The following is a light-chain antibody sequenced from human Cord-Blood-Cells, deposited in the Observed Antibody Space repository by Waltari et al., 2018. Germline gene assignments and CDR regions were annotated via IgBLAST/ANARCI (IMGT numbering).Light chain of an antibody. Sequence: QSALTQPASVSGSPGQSITISCTGTSSDVAGYNYDPWYQQHPGQAPKLMIIDVSNRPSGVSKRYSGYKSRNTASLTISGLQAEDEADYYCSSYTSSSTHVVFGGGTKLTVL. CDR1: SSDVAGYNY. V-gene: IGLV2-14*01. J-gene: IGLJ2*01. CDR2: DVS. CDR3: SSYTSSSTHVV.